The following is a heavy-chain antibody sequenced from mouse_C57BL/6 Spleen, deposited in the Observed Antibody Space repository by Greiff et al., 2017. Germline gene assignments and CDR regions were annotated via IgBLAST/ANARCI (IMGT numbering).Heavy chain of an antibody. Sequence: VKLQQPGAELVRPGSSVKLSCKASGYTFTSYWMHWVKQRPIQGLEWIGNIDPSDSETHYNQKFKDKATLTVDKSSSTAYMQLSSLTSEDSAVYYCASQGILRGGFDYAMDYWGQGTSVTVAS. J-gene: IGHJ4*01. D-gene: IGHD1-1*01. CDR3: ASQGILRGGFDYAMDY. CDR2: IDPSDSET. CDR1: GYTFTSYW. V-gene: IGHV1-52*01.